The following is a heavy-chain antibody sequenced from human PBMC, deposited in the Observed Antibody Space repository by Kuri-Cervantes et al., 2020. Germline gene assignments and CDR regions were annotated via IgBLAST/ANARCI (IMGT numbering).Heavy chain of an antibody. Sequence: GESLKISCAASGFTFSSYSMNWVRQAPGKGLEWVSYISSSSSTIYYAESGKGRLTISRDNSKNTLYLQMNTLRAEDTAVYYCAKCRGSRCLNGDWFFDLWGRGTLVTVSS. D-gene: IGHD2-8*01. J-gene: IGHJ2*01. CDR2: ISSSSSTI. CDR1: GFTFSSYS. V-gene: IGHV3-48*04. CDR3: AKCRGSRCLNGDWFFDL.